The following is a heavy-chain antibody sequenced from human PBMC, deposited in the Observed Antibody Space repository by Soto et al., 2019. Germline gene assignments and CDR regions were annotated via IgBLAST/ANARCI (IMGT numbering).Heavy chain of an antibody. Sequence: PGGSLRLSCVASGFTFSDYYMSWIRQAPGKGLEWVSYISSSSSYTNYADSVKGRFTISRDNAKNSLYLQMNSLRAEDTAVYYCARVEYSSSYFDYWGQGTLVTVSS. D-gene: IGHD6-6*01. CDR2: ISSSSSYT. CDR1: GFTFSDYY. V-gene: IGHV3-11*06. J-gene: IGHJ4*02. CDR3: ARVEYSSSYFDY.